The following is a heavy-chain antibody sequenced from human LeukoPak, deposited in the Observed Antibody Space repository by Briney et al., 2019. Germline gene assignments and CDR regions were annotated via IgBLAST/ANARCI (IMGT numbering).Heavy chain of an antibody. CDR3: ARDNWAGFDY. CDR2: ISSSSSYI. D-gene: IGHD7-27*01. Sequence: PGGSLRLSCAASGFTFSSYSVNWVRQAPGKGLEWVSSISSSSSYIYYADSVKGRFTISRDNAKNSLYLQMNSLRAEDTAVYYCARDNWAGFDYWGQGTLVTVSS. CDR1: GFTFSSYS. V-gene: IGHV3-21*01. J-gene: IGHJ4*02.